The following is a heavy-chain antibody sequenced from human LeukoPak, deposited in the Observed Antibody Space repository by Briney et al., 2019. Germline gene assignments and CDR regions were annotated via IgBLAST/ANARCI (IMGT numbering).Heavy chain of an antibody. Sequence: GGSLRLSCAASGFTFSSYAMSWVRQAPGKGLEWVANIKQDGSEKYYVDSVKGRFTISRDNAKNSLYLQMNSLRAEDTAVYYCARDGLPYDFWSGYPYYYYYYMDVWGKGTTVTVSS. CDR1: GFTFSSYA. V-gene: IGHV3-7*01. CDR2: IKQDGSEK. J-gene: IGHJ6*03. D-gene: IGHD3-3*01. CDR3: ARDGLPYDFWSGYPYYYYYYMDV.